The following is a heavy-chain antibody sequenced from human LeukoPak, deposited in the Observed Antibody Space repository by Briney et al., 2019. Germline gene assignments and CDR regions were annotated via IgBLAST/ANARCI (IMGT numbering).Heavy chain of an antibody. V-gene: IGHV4-39*01. D-gene: IGHD5-12*01. J-gene: IGHJ4*02. CDR3: ARHRYSAYASSDY. CDR2: LYYSGST. CDR1: GGSISSTSYY. Sequence: PSETLSLTCTVSGGSISSTSYYWGWIRQPPGKGLERIGSLYYSGSTYYNPSLKSRVTISLATSKNQFSLKLSSVTAADTAVYYCARHRYSAYASSDYWGQGTLVTVSS.